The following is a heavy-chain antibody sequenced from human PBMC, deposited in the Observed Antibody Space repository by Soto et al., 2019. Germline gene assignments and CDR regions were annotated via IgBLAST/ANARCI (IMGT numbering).Heavy chain of an antibody. V-gene: IGHV4-59*12. J-gene: IGHJ5*02. CDR2: IYHSGST. CDR1: GASMSTYY. CDR3: ARVPDR. D-gene: IGHD2-2*01. Sequence: SETLSLTCTASGASMSTYYWNWIRQPPGKGLEWIGYIYHSGSTYYNPSLKSRVTISVDRSKNQFSLKLSSVTAADTAVYYCARVPDRWGQGTLVTVSS.